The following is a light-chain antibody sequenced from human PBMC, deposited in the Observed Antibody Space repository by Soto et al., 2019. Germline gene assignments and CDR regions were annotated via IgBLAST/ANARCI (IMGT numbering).Light chain of an antibody. CDR3: QHYNSYPWT. Sequence: QMSQSPSTLSASVGDRVTITCRASQSISSWLAWYQQKPGKAPKLLIYDASSLESGVPSRFSGSGSGTEFTLTISSLQPDDFATYYCQHYNSYPWTFGQGTKV. J-gene: IGKJ1*01. CDR1: QSISSW. CDR2: DAS. V-gene: IGKV1-5*01.